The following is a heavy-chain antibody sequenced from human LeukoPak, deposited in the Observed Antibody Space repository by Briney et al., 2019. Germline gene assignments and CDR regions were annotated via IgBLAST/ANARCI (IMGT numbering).Heavy chain of an antibody. Sequence: SETLSLTCAVYGGSFSGYYWSWIRQPPGKGLEWIGEINHSGSTNYNPSLKSRVTISVDTSKNQFSLKLSSVTAADTAVYYCARGPSESGGRPRWSTLGVPFDYWGQGTLVTVSS. CDR2: INHSGST. CDR1: GGSFSGYY. J-gene: IGHJ4*02. CDR3: ARGPSESGGRPRWSTLGVPFDY. V-gene: IGHV4-34*01. D-gene: IGHD2-15*01.